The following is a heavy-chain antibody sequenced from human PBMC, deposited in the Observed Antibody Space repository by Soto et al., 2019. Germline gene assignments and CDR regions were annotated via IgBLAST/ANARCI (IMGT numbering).Heavy chain of an antibody. Sequence: GGSLRLSCAASGFTFSSYAMSWVRQAPGKGLEWVSAISGSGGSTYYADSVKGRFTISRDNSKNTLYLQMNSLRAEDTAVYYCAKVVGIRIYGDYDYWGQGTLVTVSS. J-gene: IGHJ4*02. D-gene: IGHD4-17*01. CDR1: GFTFSSYA. CDR2: ISGSGGST. CDR3: AKVVGIRIYGDYDY. V-gene: IGHV3-23*01.